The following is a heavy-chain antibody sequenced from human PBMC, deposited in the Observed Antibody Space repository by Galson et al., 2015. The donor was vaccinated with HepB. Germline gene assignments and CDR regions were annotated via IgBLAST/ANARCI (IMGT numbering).Heavy chain of an antibody. Sequence: SETLSLTCTVSGGSINSYYWSWIRQPPGKGLEWIGYIYYSGSTKYNPSLKSRVIISVDTSKNQVSLKLSSVTAADTAVYYCARGSSALAQFDYWGQGTLVTVSS. CDR2: IYYSGST. D-gene: IGHD6-13*01. CDR1: GGSINSYY. V-gene: IGHV4-59*01. J-gene: IGHJ4*02. CDR3: ARGSSALAQFDY.